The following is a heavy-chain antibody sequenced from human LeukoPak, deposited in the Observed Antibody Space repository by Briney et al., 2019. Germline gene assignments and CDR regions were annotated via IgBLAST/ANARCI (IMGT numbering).Heavy chain of an antibody. J-gene: IGHJ5*02. CDR2: ISAYNGNT. V-gene: IGHV1-18*01. CDR1: GYTFTSYG. CDR3: ARVGSFVVVVAAALLHQRWFDP. D-gene: IGHD2-15*01. Sequence: ASVKVSSKASGYTFTSYGISWVRQAPGQGLEWMGWISAYNGNTNYAQKLQGRVTMTTDTSTSTAYMELRSLRSDDTAVYYCARVGSFVVVVAAALLHQRWFDPWGQGTLVTVSS.